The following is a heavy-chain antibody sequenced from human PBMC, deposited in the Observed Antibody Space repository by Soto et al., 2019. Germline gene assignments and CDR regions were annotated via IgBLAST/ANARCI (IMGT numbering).Heavy chain of an antibody. CDR1: GFTFSSYA. CDR2: ISYDGSNK. Sequence: QVQLVESGGGVVQPGRSLRLSCAASGFTFSSYAMHWVRQAPGKGLEWVALISYDGSNKYYADSVQGRLTISRDDSKNTLDLQMNSLRAEDTAVYYCARPRIAAAYYGMDVWGQGTTVTVSS. CDR3: ARPRIAAAYYGMDV. J-gene: IGHJ6*02. D-gene: IGHD6-13*01. V-gene: IGHV3-30-3*01.